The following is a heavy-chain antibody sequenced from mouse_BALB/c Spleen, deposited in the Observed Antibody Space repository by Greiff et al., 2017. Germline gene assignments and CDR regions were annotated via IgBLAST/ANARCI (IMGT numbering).Heavy chain of an antibody. CDR1: GFTFTDYY. CDR3: ARDTVYCRYGYAMDY. Sequence: EVQLVESGGGLVQPGGSLRLSCATSGFTFTDYYMSWVRQPPGKALEWLGFIRNKANGYTTEYSASVKGRFTISRDNSQSILYLQMNTLRAEDSATYYCARDTVYCRYGYAMDYWGQGTSVTVSS. D-gene: IGHD2-14*01. CDR2: IRNKANGYTT. J-gene: IGHJ4*01. V-gene: IGHV7-3*02.